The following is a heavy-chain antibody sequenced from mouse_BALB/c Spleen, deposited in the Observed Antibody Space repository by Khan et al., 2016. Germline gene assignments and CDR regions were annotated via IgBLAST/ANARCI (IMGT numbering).Heavy chain of an antibody. CDR3: ASSTQSFYAMDY. J-gene: IGHJ4*01. CDR1: GYSFTSYY. CDR2: IDPFNGGT. D-gene: IGHD1-1*01. Sequence: EVQLQESGPELMKPGASVKISCKASGYSFTSYYMHWVKQSHGKSLEWIGYIDPFNGGTSYNQKFKGKATLTVDKSSSTAYMHLSSLTSEDSAVYYCASSTQSFYAMDYWSQGTSVTVSS. V-gene: IGHV1S135*01.